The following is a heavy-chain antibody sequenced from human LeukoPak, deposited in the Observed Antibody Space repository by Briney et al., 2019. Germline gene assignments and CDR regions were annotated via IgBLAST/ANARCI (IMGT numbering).Heavy chain of an antibody. J-gene: IGHJ4*02. CDR3: AKDRRGSITAAGSALDY. V-gene: IGHV3-9*01. Sequence: GGSLRPSCAASGFTFDDYAMHWVRQAPGKGLEWVSGISWNSGSIGYADSVKGRFTISRDNAKNSLYLQMNSLRAEDTALYYCAKDRRGSITAAGSALDYWGQGILVTVSS. CDR2: ISWNSGSI. D-gene: IGHD6-13*01. CDR1: GFTFDDYA.